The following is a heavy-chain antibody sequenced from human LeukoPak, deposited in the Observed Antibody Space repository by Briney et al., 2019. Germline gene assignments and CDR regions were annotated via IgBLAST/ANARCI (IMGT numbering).Heavy chain of an antibody. J-gene: IGHJ4*02. D-gene: IGHD6-6*01. CDR3: ASYPRYSSSPPFDY. CDR1: GYTFTGYY. V-gene: IGHV1-2*02. CDR2: INPNTGGT. Sequence: ASVKVSCKASGYTFTGYYMHWVRQAPGQGFEWMGWINPNTGGTNYAQNFQGRVTMTRETSISTAYMEPSGLRSDDTAVYYCASYPRYSSSPPFDYWGQGTLVTVSS.